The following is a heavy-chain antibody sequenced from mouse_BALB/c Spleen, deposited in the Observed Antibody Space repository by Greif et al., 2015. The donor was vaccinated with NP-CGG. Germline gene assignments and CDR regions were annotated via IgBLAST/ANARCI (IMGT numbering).Heavy chain of an antibody. V-gene: IGHV2-5*01. Sequence: VMLVESGPGLVQPSQSLSITCTVSGFSLTSYGVHWVRQSPGEGLEWLGVIWRGGSTDYNAAFMSRLSITKDNSKSQVFFKMNRLQADDTAIYYCAGDRSWFAYWGQGTLVTVSA. CDR2: IWRGGST. J-gene: IGHJ3*01. CDR1: GFSLTSYG. D-gene: IGHD2-14*01. CDR3: AGDRSWFAY.